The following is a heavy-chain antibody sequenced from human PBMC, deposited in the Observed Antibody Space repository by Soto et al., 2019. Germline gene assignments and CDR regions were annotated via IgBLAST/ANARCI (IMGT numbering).Heavy chain of an antibody. Sequence: QVQLVQSGAEVKKPGASVKVSCKASGYTFTSYDINWVRQATGQGLEWMGWMNPNSGNTDYAQKFQGRVTMTTNTXXNTGYMELSSLTSEDTGVYYCARGPARPTLNWFDPWGQGTLVTVSS. V-gene: IGHV1-8*01. D-gene: IGHD6-6*01. J-gene: IGHJ5*02. CDR2: MNPNSGNT. CDR1: GYTFTSYD. CDR3: ARGPARPTLNWFDP.